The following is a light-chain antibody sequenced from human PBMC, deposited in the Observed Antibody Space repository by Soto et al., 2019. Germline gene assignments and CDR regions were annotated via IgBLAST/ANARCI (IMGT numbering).Light chain of an antibody. CDR1: QSVSSSY. J-gene: IGKJ3*01. V-gene: IGKV3-20*01. Sequence: EIVLTQSPGTLSLSPGERATLSCRASQSVSSSYLAWYQQKPGQAPRLLIYNAFNRATGIPDRFSGSGSGTDFTLTVSSLQAEDAAVYYCQQYQSLPFTFGPGTKVHI. CDR3: QQYQSLPFT. CDR2: NAF.